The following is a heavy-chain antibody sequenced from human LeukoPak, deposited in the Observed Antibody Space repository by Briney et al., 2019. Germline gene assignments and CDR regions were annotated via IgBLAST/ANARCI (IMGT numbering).Heavy chain of an antibody. CDR3: ARRVRSGIQLWNFDY. CDR2: IDPSDSYT. D-gene: IGHD5-18*01. CDR1: GYSFTSYW. Sequence: GESLKISCKGSGYSFTSYWINWVRQVPGKGLEWMGRIDPSDSYTNYSPSFQGHVTISADKSISTAYLQWSSLEASDTAMYYCARRVRSGIQLWNFDYWGQGTLVTVSS. J-gene: IGHJ4*02. V-gene: IGHV5-10-1*01.